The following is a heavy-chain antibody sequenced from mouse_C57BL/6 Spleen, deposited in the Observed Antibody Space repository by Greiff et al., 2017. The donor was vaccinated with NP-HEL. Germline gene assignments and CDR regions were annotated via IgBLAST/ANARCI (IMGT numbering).Heavy chain of an antibody. CDR2: INPNNGGT. V-gene: IGHV1-22*01. D-gene: IGHD2-12*01. J-gene: IGHJ4*01. CDR3: ARALRRALYAMDY. CDR1: GYTFTDYN. Sequence: EVQLQQSGPELVKPGASVKMSCKASGYTFTDYNMHWVKQSHGKSLEWIGYINPNNGGTSYNQKFKGKATLTVNKSSSTAYMELRSLTSEDSAVYYCARALRRALYAMDYWGQGTSVTVSS.